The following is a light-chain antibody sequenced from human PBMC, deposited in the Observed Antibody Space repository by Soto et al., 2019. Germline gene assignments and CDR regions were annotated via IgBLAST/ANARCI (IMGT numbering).Light chain of an antibody. CDR1: QSVSSY. J-gene: IGKJ5*01. CDR2: DAS. CDR3: QQRSNWPIT. Sequence: ILFTQSPVTLSFSSGGKDTLSFRASQSVSSYLVWYQQKPGQAPRLLIYDASNRATGIPARFSGSGSGTDFTLTISSLETEDLAVYYCQQRSNWPITFGQGTRLEIK. V-gene: IGKV3-11*01.